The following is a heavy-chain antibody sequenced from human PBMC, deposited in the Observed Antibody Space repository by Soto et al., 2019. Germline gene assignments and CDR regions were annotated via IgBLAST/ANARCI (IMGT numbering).Heavy chain of an antibody. CDR2: VHHSGST. D-gene: IGHD3-16*01. Sequence: QVHLQQWGAGLLRPSETLSLTCAVYGGSLSSYYWNWIRQSPGKGLEWIAEVHHSGSTNYNPSLKGRIPLSMDTSKSHFSLNLSSVTAADTAVYYWAGGGDWFAPWGQGALVTVSS. CDR3: AGGGDWFAP. V-gene: IGHV4-34*02. J-gene: IGHJ5*02. CDR1: GGSLSSYY.